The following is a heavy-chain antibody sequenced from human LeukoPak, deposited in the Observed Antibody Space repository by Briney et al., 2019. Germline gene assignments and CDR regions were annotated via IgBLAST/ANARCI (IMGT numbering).Heavy chain of an antibody. Sequence: GGSLRLSCAASGFTFSSYWMHWVRQAPGKGLVWVSRINSDGSSTSYADSAKGRFTISRDNAKNTLYLQMHSLRAEDTAVYYCAREVLWFGQNWFDPWGQGTLVTVSS. CDR2: INSDGSST. J-gene: IGHJ5*02. V-gene: IGHV3-74*01. D-gene: IGHD3-10*01. CDR1: GFTFSSYW. CDR3: AREVLWFGQNWFDP.